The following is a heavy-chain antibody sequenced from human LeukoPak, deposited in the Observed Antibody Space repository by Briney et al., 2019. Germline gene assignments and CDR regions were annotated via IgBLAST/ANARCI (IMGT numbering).Heavy chain of an antibody. J-gene: IGHJ4*02. Sequence: SETLSLTCTVSGGSISRYYWSWIRQPPGKGLEWIGYIYYSGSTNYNTSLKSRVTISVDTSKNQFSLKLSSVTAADTAVYYCASGRDGLHTFDYWGQGTLVTVS. CDR1: GGSISRYY. CDR3: ASGRDGLHTFDY. V-gene: IGHV4-59*01. CDR2: IYYSGST. D-gene: IGHD5-24*01.